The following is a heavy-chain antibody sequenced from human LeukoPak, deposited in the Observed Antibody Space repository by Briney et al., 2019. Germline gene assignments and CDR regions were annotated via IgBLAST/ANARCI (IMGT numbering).Heavy chain of an antibody. J-gene: IGHJ4*02. CDR3: ATNNLGSSGYYIPDY. CDR2: ISSSSSTI. Sequence: GRSLRLSCAASGFTFSSYSMNWVRQAPGKGLEWVSYISSSSSTIYYADSVKGRFTISRDNAKNSLYLQMNSLRAEDTAVYYCATNNLGSSGYYIPDYWGQGTLVTVSS. CDR1: GFTFSSYS. V-gene: IGHV3-48*04. D-gene: IGHD3-22*01.